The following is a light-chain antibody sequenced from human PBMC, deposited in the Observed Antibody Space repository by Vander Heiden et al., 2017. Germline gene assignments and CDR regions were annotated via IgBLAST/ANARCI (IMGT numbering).Light chain of an antibody. V-gene: IGLV1-44*01. Sequence: QSVLTQPPSASGAPGPRVSISCSGSSSNIGSHSVNWYQQLPGTAPKLLVYANTQRPSGVPDRFSGSKSGTSASLAISGLQSEDEADYYCAAWDDSLNGAVFGGGTQLTVL. CDR3: AAWDDSLNGAV. J-gene: IGLJ7*01. CDR2: ANT. CDR1: SSNIGSHS.